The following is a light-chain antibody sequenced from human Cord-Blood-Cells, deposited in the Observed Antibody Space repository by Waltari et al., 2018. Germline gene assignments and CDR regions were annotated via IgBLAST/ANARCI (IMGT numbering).Light chain of an antibody. J-gene: IGLJ2*01. CDR1: SSDVGGYNY. V-gene: IGLV2-14*01. CDR3: SSYTSSSTGV. CDR2: DVS. Sequence: QSALPQPASVSGFPGQSITISCTGTSSDVGGYNYVSWYQQHPGKAPKLMIYDVSNRPPGVSNRLSGSKSGNTASLTISGLQAEDEADYYCSSYTSSSTGVFGEGTKLTVL.